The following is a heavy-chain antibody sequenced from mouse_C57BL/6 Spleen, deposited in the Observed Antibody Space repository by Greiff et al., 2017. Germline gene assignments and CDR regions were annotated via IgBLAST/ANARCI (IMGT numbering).Heavy chain of an antibody. Sequence: DVQLQESGPGLVKPSQSLSLTCSVTGYSITSGYYWNWIRQFPGNKLEWMGYISYDGSNNYNPSLKNRISITRDTSKNQFFLKLNSVTTEDTATYYCARDPVVGGSSYFDYWGQGTTLTVSS. V-gene: IGHV3-6*01. CDR2: ISYDGSN. CDR3: ARDPVVGGSSYFDY. CDR1: GYSITSGYY. J-gene: IGHJ2*01. D-gene: IGHD1-1*01.